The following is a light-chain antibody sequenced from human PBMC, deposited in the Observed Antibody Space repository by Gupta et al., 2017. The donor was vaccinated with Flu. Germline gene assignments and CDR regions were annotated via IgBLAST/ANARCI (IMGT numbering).Light chain of an antibody. CDR1: LVLVHSNENTY. V-gene: IGKV2-30*02. J-gene: IGKJ1*01. CDR3: MQGSNCPWA. Sequence: DVMITHPALSLPVTLGQAAFNSWRSSLVLVHSNENTYLHWFQQRPGQSPRLLIYQVSYRESGVPDRFSGSGSGTDFTLRISRVEAEDVGVYYCMQGSNCPWAFGQGTKVEIK. CDR2: QVS.